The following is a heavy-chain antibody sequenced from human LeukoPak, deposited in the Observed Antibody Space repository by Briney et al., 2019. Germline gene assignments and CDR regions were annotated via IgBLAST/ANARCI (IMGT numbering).Heavy chain of an antibody. D-gene: IGHD2-15*01. J-gene: IGHJ3*02. CDR3: AKTLSSLRYCSGGSCLWGALDI. Sequence: GGSLRLSCAASGFTFSSYSMNWVRQAPGKGLEWLANIKEDGSEKYYVDSVKGRFTISRDNSKNTLYLQMNSLRAEDTAVYYCAKTLSSLRYCSGGSCLWGALDIWGQGTMVTVSS. CDR1: GFTFSSYS. CDR2: IKEDGSEK. V-gene: IGHV3-7*01.